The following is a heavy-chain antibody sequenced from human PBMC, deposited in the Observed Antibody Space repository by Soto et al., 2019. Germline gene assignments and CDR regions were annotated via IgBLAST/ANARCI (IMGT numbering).Heavy chain of an antibody. Sequence: GGSLRLSCAASGITFSTYWMSWVRQAPGKGLEWVANIKQDGNEKYYVDSVKGRFTISRDNAKNSLYLQMNSLRAEDTAVYYCARHLNSPMVTAYYGMDVWGQGTTVTVSS. CDR1: GITFSTYW. CDR2: IKQDGNEK. D-gene: IGHD5-18*01. V-gene: IGHV3-7*01. CDR3: ARHLNSPMVTAYYGMDV. J-gene: IGHJ6*02.